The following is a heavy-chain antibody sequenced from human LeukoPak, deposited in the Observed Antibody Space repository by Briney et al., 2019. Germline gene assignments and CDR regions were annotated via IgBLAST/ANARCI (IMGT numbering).Heavy chain of an antibody. CDR2: IIPIFGTA. CDR3: ARPSLTVTDGYFDY. Sequence: ASVKVSCKASGGTFSSYAISWVRQAPGQGLEWMGGIIPIFGTANYAQKFQGRVTITADKSTSTAYMELSSLRSEDTAVYYCARPSLTVTDGYFDYWGQGTLVTVSS. V-gene: IGHV1-69*06. J-gene: IGHJ4*02. CDR1: GGTFSSYA. D-gene: IGHD4-17*01.